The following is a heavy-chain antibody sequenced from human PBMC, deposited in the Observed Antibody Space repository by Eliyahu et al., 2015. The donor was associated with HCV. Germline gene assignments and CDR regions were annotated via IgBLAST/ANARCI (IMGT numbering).Heavy chain of an antibody. D-gene: IGHD2-21*02. Sequence: EQLVERGGGVVQPGKSLRLSCAASXFTFSXYGMXWXXRXPGKGLEWVAAISFDGSNGYYGDSVRGRFIVSRDNSRNILFLQMNSLTAEDTAVYYCGKDQVGYCSDNVCKPRFYYYGVDVWGQGTTVTFSS. CDR1: XFTFSXYG. V-gene: IGHV3-30*18. CDR3: GKDQVGYCSDNVCKPRFYYYGVDV. J-gene: IGHJ6*02. CDR2: ISFDGSNG.